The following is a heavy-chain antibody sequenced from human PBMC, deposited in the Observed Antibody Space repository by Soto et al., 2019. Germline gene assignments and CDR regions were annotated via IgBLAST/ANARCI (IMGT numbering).Heavy chain of an antibody. Sequence: ASVKDSCKASGYSFTNNDVSWVRQAIGQGLEWMGWMNPGSGDTGYAQKFQGRVTMTRDISIATAYMELSSLRSDDTAIYYCARMETFGSLNWFDPWGQGTLVTVSS. CDR1: GYSFTNND. CDR2: MNPGSGDT. CDR3: ARMETFGSLNWFDP. V-gene: IGHV1-8*01. D-gene: IGHD3-16*01. J-gene: IGHJ5*02.